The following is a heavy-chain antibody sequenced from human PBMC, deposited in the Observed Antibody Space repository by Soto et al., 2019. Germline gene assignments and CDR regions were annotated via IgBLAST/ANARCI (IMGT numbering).Heavy chain of an antibody. CDR1: GYTFTSYG. CDR2: ISAYNGNT. D-gene: IGHD3-3*01. J-gene: IGHJ5*02. V-gene: IGHV1-18*01. CDR3: ERVRKWSGSHRSFDP. Sequence: ASVKVSCKASGYTFTSYGISWVRQAPGQGLEWMGWISAYNGNTNYAQKLQGRVTMTTDTSTSTAYMEPRSLRSDDTAVYYCERVRKWSGSHRSFDPWGQGTLVTVSS.